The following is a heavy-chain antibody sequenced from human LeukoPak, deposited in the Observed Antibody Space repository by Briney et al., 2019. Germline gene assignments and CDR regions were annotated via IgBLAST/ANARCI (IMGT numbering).Heavy chain of an antibody. D-gene: IGHD3-10*01. V-gene: IGHV3-7*03. CDR1: GFTFSSYW. CDR2: IKQDGSEK. J-gene: IGHJ4*02. Sequence: GGSLRLSCAASGFTFSSYWMSWVRQAPGKGLEWVANIKQDGSEKYYVDSVKGRFTISRDSAKISLYLQMNSLRAEDTAVYYCARDLSGSYYTYFDYWGQGTLVTVSS. CDR3: ARDLSGSYYTYFDY.